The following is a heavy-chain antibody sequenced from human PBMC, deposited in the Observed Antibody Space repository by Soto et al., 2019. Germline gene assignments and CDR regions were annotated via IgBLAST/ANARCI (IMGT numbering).Heavy chain of an antibody. Sequence: SVKVSCKASGGTCSMYAISCVRRSPLQWLDWMGGIIPIFGTANYAQKFQGRVTITADKSTSTAYMELSSLRSEDTAVYYCARDGYYYDSSGYGVFDYWGQGTLVTVSS. J-gene: IGHJ4*02. CDR2: IIPIFGTA. CDR3: ARDGYYYDSSGYGVFDY. V-gene: IGHV1-69*06. CDR1: GGTCSMYA. D-gene: IGHD3-22*01.